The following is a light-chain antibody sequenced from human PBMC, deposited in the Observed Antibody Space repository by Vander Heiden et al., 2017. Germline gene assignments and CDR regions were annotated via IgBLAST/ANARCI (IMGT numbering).Light chain of an antibody. CDR1: QSVSSY. CDR2: DAS. V-gene: IGKV3-11*01. CDR3: QQRSNWPPWT. Sequence: EIVLPQSPATLPLSPRERATLSCRASQSVSSYLAWYQQKPGQAPRLLIYDASNRATGIPARFSGSGSGTDFALTISSLEPEDFAVYYCQQRSNWPPWTFGQGTKVEIK. J-gene: IGKJ1*01.